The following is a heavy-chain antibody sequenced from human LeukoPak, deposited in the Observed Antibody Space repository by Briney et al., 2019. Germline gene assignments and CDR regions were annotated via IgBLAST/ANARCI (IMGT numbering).Heavy chain of an antibody. Sequence: QPSETLSLTCTVSGGSISSSSYYWGWVRQAPGKGLEWVSAISGSGGSTYYADSVKGRFTISRDNSKNTLYLQMNSLRAEDTAVYYCAKGEAVGGDCYSGCYFDYWGQGTLVTVSS. D-gene: IGHD2-21*02. CDR2: ISGSGGST. CDR1: GGSISSSSYY. V-gene: IGHV3-23*01. J-gene: IGHJ4*02. CDR3: AKGEAVGGDCYSGCYFDY.